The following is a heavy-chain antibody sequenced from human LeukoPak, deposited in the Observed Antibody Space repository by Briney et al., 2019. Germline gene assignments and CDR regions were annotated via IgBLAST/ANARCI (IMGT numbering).Heavy chain of an antibody. CDR3: ARNDYNFDY. CDR1: GFTLSSYS. V-gene: IGHV3-21*01. D-gene: IGHD1-1*01. J-gene: IGHJ4*02. CDR2: ISISSGYI. Sequence: SGGSLRLSCAASGFTLSSYSMNWVRQAPGKGLEWVSSISISSGYIYYADLVKGRFTISRDNAKNSLYLQMNSLRAEDTAVYYCARNDYNFDYWGQGTLVTVSS.